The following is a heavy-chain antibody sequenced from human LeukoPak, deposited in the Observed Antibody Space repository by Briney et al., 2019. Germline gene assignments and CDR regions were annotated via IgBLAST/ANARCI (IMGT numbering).Heavy chain of an antibody. J-gene: IGHJ5*02. Sequence: GGSLRLSCAASGFTFSSYGMHWVRQAPGKGLEWVAFIRYDGSNKYYADSVKGRFTISRDNSKNTLYLQMNSLRAEDTAVYYCAKDSCSSTSCYNGVDPWGQGSLVTVSS. CDR1: GFTFSSYG. V-gene: IGHV3-30*02. CDR3: AKDSCSSTSCYNGVDP. D-gene: IGHD2-2*02. CDR2: IRYDGSNK.